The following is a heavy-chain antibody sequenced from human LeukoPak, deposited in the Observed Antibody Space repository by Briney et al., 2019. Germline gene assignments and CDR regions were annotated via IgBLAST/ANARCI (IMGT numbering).Heavy chain of an antibody. CDR1: GFTFSSYS. CDR2: ISSSSSYI. V-gene: IGHV3-21*01. CDR3: ARDPLSGRYAFDI. D-gene: IGHD2-8*02. Sequence: GGSLRLSCAASGFTFSSYSMNWVRQAPGKGLEWVSSISSSSSYIYYADSVKGRFTISRDNAKNSLYLQMNSLRAEDTAVYYCARDPLSGRYAFDIWGQGSMVTVSS. J-gene: IGHJ3*02.